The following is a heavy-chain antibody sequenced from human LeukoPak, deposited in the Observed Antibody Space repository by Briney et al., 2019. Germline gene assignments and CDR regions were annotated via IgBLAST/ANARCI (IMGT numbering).Heavy chain of an antibody. D-gene: IGHD3-22*01. Sequence: ASVKVSCKASGYTFTSYYMHWVRQAPGQGLEWMGIINPSGGSTSYAQKFQGRVTMTRDASTSTVYMELSSLRSEDTAVYYCARDAQRTPASEASYYYDSSGYYYNWGQGTLVTVSS. CDR1: GYTFTSYY. CDR3: ARDAQRTPASEASYYYDSSGYYYN. J-gene: IGHJ4*02. CDR2: INPSGGST. V-gene: IGHV1-46*01.